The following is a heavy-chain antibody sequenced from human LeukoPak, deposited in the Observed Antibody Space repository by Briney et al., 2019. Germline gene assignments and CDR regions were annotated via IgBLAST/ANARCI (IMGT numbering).Heavy chain of an antibody. CDR1: AFTFSTYG. D-gene: IGHD3-10*02. CDR2: IHYDGSNK. V-gene: IGHV3-30*02. CDR3: AELGITMIGGV. Sequence: GESLKISCAASAFTFSTYGMHWVRQAPGKGLEWVAFIHYDGSNKYSADSVKGRFTISRDNSKNTLYLQMNSLRAEDTAVYYCAELGITMIGGVWGKGTTVTISS. J-gene: IGHJ6*04.